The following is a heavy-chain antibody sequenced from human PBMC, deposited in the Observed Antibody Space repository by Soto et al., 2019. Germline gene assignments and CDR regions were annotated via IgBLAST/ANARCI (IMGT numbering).Heavy chain of an antibody. Sequence: EVQLLESGGDLVQPGGSLRLSCAVSGFSLTTYAMTWVRQAPGEGLEWVATITGGTGPTYYGDSVKGRFTVSRDISKNTLYLRINSLRVDGTAIYYCVKDLYNDMFDSWCPGTPVTVSS. CDR1: GFSLTTYA. CDR3: VKDLYNDMFDS. CDR2: ITGGTGPT. V-gene: IGHV3-23*01. J-gene: IGHJ4*02. D-gene: IGHD1-1*01.